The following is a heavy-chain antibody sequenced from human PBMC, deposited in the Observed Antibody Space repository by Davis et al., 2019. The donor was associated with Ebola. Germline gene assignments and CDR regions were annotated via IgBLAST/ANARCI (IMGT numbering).Heavy chain of an antibody. J-gene: IGHJ4*02. CDR3: ARGVDTAMVTSFDY. CDR1: GGSISSYY. CDR2: IYTSGST. V-gene: IGHV4-4*07. D-gene: IGHD5-18*01. Sequence: PSETLSLTCTVSGGSISSYYWSWIRQPAGKGLEWIGRIYTSGSTNYNPSLKSRVTMSVDTSKNQFSLKLSSVTAADTAVYYCARGVDTAMVTSFDYWGQGTLVTVSS.